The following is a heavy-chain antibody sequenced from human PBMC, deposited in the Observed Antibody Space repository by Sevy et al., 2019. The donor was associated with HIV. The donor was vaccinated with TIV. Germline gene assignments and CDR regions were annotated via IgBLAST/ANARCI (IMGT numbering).Heavy chain of an antibody. Sequence: GGSLRLSCAASGFTFGTYVMNWVRQAPGKGLEWVSVISGSGGSTYYADSVKGRITISIDNSKKTMYLQMNSLRAEDTAVYYCAKGDRSFYGIDVWGQGTTVTVSS. CDR2: ISGSGGST. J-gene: IGHJ6*02. CDR3: AKGDRSFYGIDV. D-gene: IGHD2-15*01. CDR1: GFTFGTYV. V-gene: IGHV3-23*01.